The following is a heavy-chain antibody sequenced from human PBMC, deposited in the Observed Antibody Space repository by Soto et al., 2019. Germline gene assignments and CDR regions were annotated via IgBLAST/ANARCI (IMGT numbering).Heavy chain of an antibody. D-gene: IGHD2-15*01. CDR3: ARVRGRLLRFDP. Sequence: SSETLSLTCAVSGGSISSGGYSWSWIRQPPGKGLEWIGYIYYSGSTNYNPSLKSRVTISVDTSKNQFSLKLSSVTAADTAVYYCARVRGRLLRFDPWGQGTLVTVSS. CDR2: IYYSGST. V-gene: IGHV4-30-4*08. J-gene: IGHJ5*02. CDR1: GGSISSGGYS.